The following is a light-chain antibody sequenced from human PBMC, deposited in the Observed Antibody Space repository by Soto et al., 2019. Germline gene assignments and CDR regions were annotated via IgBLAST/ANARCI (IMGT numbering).Light chain of an antibody. CDR3: QQRSNWPLT. CDR2: DAS. Sequence: EIVLTQSPATLSLSPGERATLSCRASQSVSSYLAWYQQKPGQAPRLLIYDASNRATGIPARFSGSGSGTDFTLNISSLEPEDFAVYYCQQRSNWPLTFGGGTKVGIK. V-gene: IGKV3-11*01. J-gene: IGKJ4*01. CDR1: QSVSSY.